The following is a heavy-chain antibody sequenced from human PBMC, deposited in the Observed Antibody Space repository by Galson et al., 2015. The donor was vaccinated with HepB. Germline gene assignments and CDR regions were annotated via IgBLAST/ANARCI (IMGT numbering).Heavy chain of an antibody. CDR3: ARVLRGCSGGGCYSVFDY. CDR2: IYYSGTT. V-gene: IGHV4-61*01. D-gene: IGHD2-15*01. Sequence: TLSLTCTVSGGFVSNANYYWSWIRQPPGKGLEWIAYIYYSGTTKYNPSLESRVTLSVDMPKNQFSLRLSSVTAADTAFYYCARVLRGCSGGGCYSVFDYWGQGTLVTVSS. CDR1: GGFVSNANYY. J-gene: IGHJ4*02.